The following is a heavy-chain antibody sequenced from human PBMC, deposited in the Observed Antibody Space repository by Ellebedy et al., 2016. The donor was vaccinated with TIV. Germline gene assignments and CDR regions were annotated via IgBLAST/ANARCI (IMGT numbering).Heavy chain of an antibody. V-gene: IGHV3-23*01. D-gene: IGHD3-10*01. J-gene: IGHJ4*02. CDR3: ARGGTMVRGVITH. CDR1: GFTFSSYA. Sequence: GESLKISXAASGFTFSSYAMSWVRQAPGKGLEWVSAISGSGGSTYYADSVKGRFTISRDNSKNTLYLQMNSLRAEDTAVYYCARGGTMVRGVITHWGQGTLVTVSS. CDR2: ISGSGGST.